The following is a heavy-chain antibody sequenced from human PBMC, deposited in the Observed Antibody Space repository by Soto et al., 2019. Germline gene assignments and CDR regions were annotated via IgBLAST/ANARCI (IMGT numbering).Heavy chain of an antibody. CDR3: ARGVYKTTVTTPVLFDY. V-gene: IGHV1-3*01. Sequence: ASVKVSCKASGYTFTSYAMHWVRQAPGQRLEWMGWINAGNGNTKYSQKFQGRVTITRDTSASTAYMELSSLRSEDTAVYYCARGVYKTTVTTPVLFDYWGQGTLVTVSS. CDR1: GYTFTSYA. CDR2: INAGNGNT. D-gene: IGHD4-17*01. J-gene: IGHJ4*02.